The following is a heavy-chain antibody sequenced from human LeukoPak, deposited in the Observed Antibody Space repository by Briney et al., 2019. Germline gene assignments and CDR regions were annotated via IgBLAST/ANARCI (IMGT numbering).Heavy chain of an antibody. J-gene: IGHJ4*02. CDR1: GFTFSSYG. CDR3: AKDPSSSSWYFGYYFDY. D-gene: IGHD6-13*01. V-gene: IGHV3-30*18. CDR2: ISYDGSNK. Sequence: GGSLRLSCAASGFTFSSYGMHWVRQAPGKGLEWVAVISYDGSNKYYADSVKGRFTISRDNSKNTLYLQMNSLRAEDTAVYYCAKDPSSSSWYFGYYFDYWGQGNPGHRLL.